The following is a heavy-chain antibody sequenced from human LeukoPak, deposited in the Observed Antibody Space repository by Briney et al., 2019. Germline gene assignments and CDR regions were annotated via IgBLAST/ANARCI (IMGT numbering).Heavy chain of an antibody. Sequence: PSETLSLTCTVSGDSISGSNYYWTWIRQPPGKGLEWIASVYYSGSTYYNPSLKSRVTISVDTSKNQFSLKLSSVTAADTAVYYCARYSSGWYFGYWGQGTLVTVSS. CDR3: ARYSSGWYFGY. CDR1: GDSISGSNYY. J-gene: IGHJ4*02. V-gene: IGHV4-39*01. D-gene: IGHD6-19*01. CDR2: VYYSGST.